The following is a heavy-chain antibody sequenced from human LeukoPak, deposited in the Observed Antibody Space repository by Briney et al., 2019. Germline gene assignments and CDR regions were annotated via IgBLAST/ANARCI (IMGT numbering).Heavy chain of an antibody. Sequence: ASVKVSCKASGYTFTSYYMHWVRQAPGQGLEWMGIINPSGGSTSYAQKFQGRVTMTRDMSTSTVYMELSSLRSGDTAVYYCASSYYYYYMDVWGKGTTVTVSS. CDR2: INPSGGST. V-gene: IGHV1-46*01. CDR3: ASSYYYYYMDV. CDR1: GYTFTSYY. J-gene: IGHJ6*03.